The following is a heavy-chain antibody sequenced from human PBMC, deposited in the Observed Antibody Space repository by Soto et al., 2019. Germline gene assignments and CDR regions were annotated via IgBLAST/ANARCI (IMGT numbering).Heavy chain of an antibody. V-gene: IGHV1-46*01. D-gene: IGHD2-8*01. J-gene: IGHJ4*02. Sequence: QVQLVQSGAEVKKPGASVKVSCKASGYTFTHYYIHWVRQAPGQGLEWMGMINPSGGSTDYAQKFQGRVTMTTDTSTTTGYMELSSLRSDDTAVYYCARPPFPGCINGVCYPCVRWGQGTLVTVSS. CDR2: INPSGGST. CDR1: GYTFTHYY. CDR3: ARPPFPGCINGVCYPCVR.